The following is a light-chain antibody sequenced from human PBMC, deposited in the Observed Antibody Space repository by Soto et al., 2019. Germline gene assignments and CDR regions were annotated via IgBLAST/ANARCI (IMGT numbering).Light chain of an antibody. CDR3: HQYGGSPRT. CDR1: QSISQS. J-gene: IGKJ1*01. V-gene: IGKV3-20*01. Sequence: EVVLTQSPGTLSLSPGERATLSCRASQSISQSLAWYQQRPGQSPMLLIYDASRRATGIPDRFTGSGFGTDFTLTISRLAPEVLAVYYCHQYGGSPRTFGQGTKVELK. CDR2: DAS.